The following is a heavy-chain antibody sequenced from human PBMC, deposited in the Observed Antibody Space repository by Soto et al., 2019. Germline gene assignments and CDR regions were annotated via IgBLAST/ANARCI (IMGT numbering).Heavy chain of an antibody. D-gene: IGHD2-15*01. J-gene: IGHJ6*02. CDR2: IIPIFDTA. Sequence: GASVKVSCKASGGTFSDYAFSWVRQAPGQGLEWMGGIIPIFDTANYAQKFQGRVTITADESTSTAYMELSSLRSEDTAVYYCARRDCISSSCYYYYYYGMDVWGQGTTVTVSS. V-gene: IGHV1-69*13. CDR1: GGTFSDYA. CDR3: ARRDCISSSCYYYYYYGMDV.